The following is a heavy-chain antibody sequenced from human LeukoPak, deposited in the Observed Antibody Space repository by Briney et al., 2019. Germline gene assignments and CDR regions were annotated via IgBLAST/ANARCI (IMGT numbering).Heavy chain of an antibody. CDR1: GFPFTNNY. V-gene: IGHV3-53*01. CDR3: ARVRRQVGSRWFDS. CDR2: INIGGSV. Sequence: GGSLRLSCAASGFPFTNNYMSWVRQAPGKGLEWVSVINIGGSVSYADSVKGRFTISRDNSNSTLYLQMNSLRVEDTALYYCARVRRQVGSRWFDSWGQGTLATVSS. J-gene: IGHJ5*01. D-gene: IGHD1-26*01.